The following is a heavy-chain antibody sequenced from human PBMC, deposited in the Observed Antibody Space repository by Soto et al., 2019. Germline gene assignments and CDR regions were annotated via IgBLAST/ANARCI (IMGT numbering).Heavy chain of an antibody. CDR3: ASEYSSGWSFDY. D-gene: IGHD6-19*01. CDR1: GFTFSSYA. V-gene: IGHV3-30-3*01. J-gene: IGHJ4*02. Sequence: QVQLVESGGGVVQPGRSLRLSCAASGFTFSSYAMHWVRQAPGKGLEWVAVISYDGSNKYYADSVKGRFTISRDNSKNTLYLQMNSLRAEDTAVYYCASEYSSGWSFDYWGQGTLVTASS. CDR2: ISYDGSNK.